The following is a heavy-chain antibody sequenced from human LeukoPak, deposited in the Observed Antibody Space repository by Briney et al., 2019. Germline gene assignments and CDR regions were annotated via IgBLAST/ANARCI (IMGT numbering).Heavy chain of an antibody. D-gene: IGHD6-19*01. CDR1: GFTVSSNY. Sequence: GGPLRLSCAASGFTVSSNYMSWVRQAPGKGLEWVSLIYSGGVTYYADSLKGRFIISRDNSKNTLFLQMNRLRAEDTAVYYCARAPSGWSDYWYFDLWGRGTLVTVSS. CDR3: ARAPSGWSDYWYFDL. CDR2: IYSGGVT. J-gene: IGHJ2*01. V-gene: IGHV3-53*01.